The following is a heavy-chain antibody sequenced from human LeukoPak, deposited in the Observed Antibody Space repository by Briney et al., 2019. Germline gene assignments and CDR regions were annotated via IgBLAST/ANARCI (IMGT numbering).Heavy chain of an antibody. CDR1: GFTFSNYG. D-gene: IGHD3-16*02. Sequence: PGRSLRLSCAASGFTFSNYGMHWVRQAPGKGLEWVAVISYDGSNKYYAESVKGRFTISRDNSKNSLYLQMNSLRTEDTALYYCAKAGPWGSYRSYFDYWGQGTLVTVSS. V-gene: IGHV3-30*18. CDR2: ISYDGSNK. CDR3: AKAGPWGSYRSYFDY. J-gene: IGHJ4*02.